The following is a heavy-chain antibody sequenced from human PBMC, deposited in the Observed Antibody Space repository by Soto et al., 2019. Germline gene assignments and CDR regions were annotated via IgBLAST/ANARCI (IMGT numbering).Heavy chain of an antibody. D-gene: IGHD5-18*01. CDR3: AKNTRYSNGFPFDY. CDR2: ITHDGSNK. Sequence: QVQLVESGGGVVQPGRSLRLSCAASGFTFSSYGMHWVRQAPGRGLEWVAIITHDGSNKYYADSVEGRFTISRDKSKITLYLQINILRAEDTAVYYCAKNTRYSNGFPFDYGGQGTLVTVSS. CDR1: GFTFSSYG. J-gene: IGHJ4*02. V-gene: IGHV3-30*18.